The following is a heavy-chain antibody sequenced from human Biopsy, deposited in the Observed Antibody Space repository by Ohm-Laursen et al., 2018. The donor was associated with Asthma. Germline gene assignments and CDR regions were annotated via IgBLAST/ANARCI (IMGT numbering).Heavy chain of an antibody. V-gene: IGHV4-34*01. J-gene: IGHJ4*02. CDR3: ARIPRRSGSYFVDY. D-gene: IGHD3-22*01. CDR1: GGSFSNYY. CDR2: INHRGST. Sequence: SGTLSLTCAVYGGSFSNYYWTWIRQPPGKGLEWIGEINHRGSTNYNPSLKSRVTLSVDTSKNQFSLRLSSVTAADTAMYYCARIPRRSGSYFVDYRGQGTLVTVSS.